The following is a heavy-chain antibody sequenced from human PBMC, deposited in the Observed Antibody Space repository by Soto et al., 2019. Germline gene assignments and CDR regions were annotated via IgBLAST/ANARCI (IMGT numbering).Heavy chain of an antibody. Sequence: ASVKVSCKASGYTFTSYDINWVRQATGQGLEWMGWMNPNSGNTGYAQKFQGRVTMTRNTSISTAYMELSSLRSEDTAVYYCARGKYSSSWRTVSSYLDYWGQGTLVTVSS. CDR1: GYTFTSYD. D-gene: IGHD6-13*01. CDR3: ARGKYSSSWRTVSSYLDY. J-gene: IGHJ4*02. CDR2: MNPNSGNT. V-gene: IGHV1-8*01.